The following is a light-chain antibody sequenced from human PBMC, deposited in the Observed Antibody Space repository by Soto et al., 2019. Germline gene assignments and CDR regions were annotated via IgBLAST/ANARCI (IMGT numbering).Light chain of an antibody. Sequence: QSLLPQPPPLSGAPGQSITISCTGTSSDVGSYNRVSWYQQPPGTAPKLMIYEVSNRPSGVPDRFSGSKSGNTASLTISGLQAEDEADYYCSSYTSTSTYVFGTGTKVTVL. J-gene: IGLJ1*01. CDR3: SSYTSTSTYV. V-gene: IGLV2-18*02. CDR2: EVS. CDR1: SSDVGSYNR.